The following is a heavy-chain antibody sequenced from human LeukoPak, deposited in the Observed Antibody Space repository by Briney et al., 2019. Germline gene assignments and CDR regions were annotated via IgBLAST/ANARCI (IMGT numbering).Heavy chain of an antibody. CDR3: ARAKPADFDL. CDR1: GFTFSSYG. CDR2: ISYDGGNK. V-gene: IGHV3-30*03. Sequence: GGSLRLSCAASGFTFSSYGMHWVRQAPGKGLEWVAVISYDGGNKYYADSVKGRFTLSRDNAKNTVYLQMNNLRAEDTAVYHCARAKPADFDLWGRGTLVTVSS. J-gene: IGHJ2*01.